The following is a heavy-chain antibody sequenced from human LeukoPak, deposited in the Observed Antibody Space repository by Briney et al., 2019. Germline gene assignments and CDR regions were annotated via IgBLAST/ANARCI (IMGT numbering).Heavy chain of an antibody. J-gene: IGHJ4*02. CDR2: IFGDDSDT. CDR3: ARRGRYSSGRGEFDY. V-gene: IGHV5-51*01. Sequence: GESLKISCKGSGYNFTNYWIGWVRQMPGKGLECMGIIFGDDSDTRYSPPFQGQVTITAEKSISTAYLQWNSLKASDTAMYYCARRGRYSSGRGEFDYWGQGTLVTVSS. D-gene: IGHD6-19*01. CDR1: GYNFTNYW.